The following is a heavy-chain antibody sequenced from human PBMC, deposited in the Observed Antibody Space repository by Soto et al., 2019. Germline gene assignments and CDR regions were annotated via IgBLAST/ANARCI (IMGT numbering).Heavy chain of an antibody. Sequence: PSETLSLTFAVFGGSFSGYCWGWIRQRPGKGLEWIGEINHSRSTNYNPSLKSRVTISVDTSKNQFSLKVSSVTAADTAVYCCARVSPPAFVVVVTAYRPLYYGMDVWGQGTTVTVSS. D-gene: IGHD2-15*01. CDR1: GGSFSGYC. V-gene: IGHV4-34*01. CDR2: INHSRST. J-gene: IGHJ6*02. CDR3: ARVSPPAFVVVVTAYRPLYYGMDV.